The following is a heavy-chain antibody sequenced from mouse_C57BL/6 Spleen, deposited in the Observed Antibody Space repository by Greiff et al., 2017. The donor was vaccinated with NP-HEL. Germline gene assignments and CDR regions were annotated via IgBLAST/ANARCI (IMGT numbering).Heavy chain of an antibody. D-gene: IGHD3-2*02. CDR2: ISSGGSYT. V-gene: IGHV5-6*01. CDR1: GFTFSSYG. Sequence: VQLKQSGGDLVKPGGSLKLSCAASGFTFSSYGMSWVRQNPDTRLEWVATISSGGSYTYYPDSVKGRFTISRDNAKNTLYLQMSSLKSEDTAMYYCARPMMTYSSGTGFAYWGQGTLVTVSA. CDR3: ARPMMTYSSGTGFAY. J-gene: IGHJ3*01.